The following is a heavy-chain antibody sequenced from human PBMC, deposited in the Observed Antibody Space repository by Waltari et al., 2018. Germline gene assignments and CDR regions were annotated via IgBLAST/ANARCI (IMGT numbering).Heavy chain of an antibody. D-gene: IGHD3-9*01. V-gene: IGHV4-31*01. J-gene: IGHJ4*02. CDR2: IYYSGST. CDR3: ARGGDWVFDY. CDR1: GGSLRSGGYY. Sequence: QVQLQESGPGLVRPSQTLSLTCTVSGGSLRSGGYYWSWIRQHPGKGLEWIGYIYYSGSTYYNPSLKSLVTISVDTSKNQFSLKLSSVTAADTAVYYCARGGDWVFDYWGQGTLVTVSS.